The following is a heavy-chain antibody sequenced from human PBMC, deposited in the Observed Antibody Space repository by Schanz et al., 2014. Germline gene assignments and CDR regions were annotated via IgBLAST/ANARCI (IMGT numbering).Heavy chain of an antibody. CDR2: VNPSVRGT. Sequence: QVHLVQSGAEVKKPGASVKVSCKASGYTFTSYGISWVRQAPGQGLEWVGIVNPSVRGTHFAREFQGRVTVTSDTSTSTVYMELSGLRSEDTAVYYCAGAFDSSGYYFDYWGQGTLVTVSS. V-gene: IGHV1-46*03. D-gene: IGHD3-22*01. CDR1: GYTFTSYG. CDR3: AGAFDSSGYYFDY. J-gene: IGHJ4*02.